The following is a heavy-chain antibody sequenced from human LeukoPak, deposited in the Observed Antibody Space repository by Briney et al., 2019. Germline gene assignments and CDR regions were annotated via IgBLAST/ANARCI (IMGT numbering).Heavy chain of an antibody. CDR1: DYSISSGYY. D-gene: IGHD2-8*01. Sequence: SETLSLTCTVSDYSISSGYYWGWIRQPPGKGLEWIGNIYHSGSTYYNPSLKSRVTISVDTSKNQFSLKLTSVTAADTAVFYCAILYARFAYYYMDVWGKGTTVTVSS. CDR3: AILYARFAYYYMDV. CDR2: IYHSGST. V-gene: IGHV4-38-2*02. J-gene: IGHJ6*03.